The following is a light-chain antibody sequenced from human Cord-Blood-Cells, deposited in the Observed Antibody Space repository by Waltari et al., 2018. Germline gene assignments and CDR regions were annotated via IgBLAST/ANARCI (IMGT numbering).Light chain of an antibody. CDR3: QQSYSTPYT. CDR2: AAS. V-gene: IGKV1-39*01. J-gene: IGKJ2*01. Sequence: DIQMTQSPSSLSPSVGDRDTITCRASQSISSHFNWYQQKPGKAPNLLIYAASRLQSGVPSRFSGSGCETDITLTISILQPEDFATYYCQQSYSTPYTCGQGTKLAIK. CDR1: QSISSH.